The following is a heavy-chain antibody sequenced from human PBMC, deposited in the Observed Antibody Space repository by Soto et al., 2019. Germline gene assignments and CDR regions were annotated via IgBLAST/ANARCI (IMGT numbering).Heavy chain of an antibody. CDR3: ARALEWAGFIWFDP. Sequence: PGGSLRLSCAASGFTFSGSYISWIRQAPGKGLEWVASVSRSGSTTYYADSVKGRFTISRDNAKNSLHLQMNTLRAEDTAVYYCARALEWAGFIWFDPWGQGAPVTVFS. CDR1: GFTFSGSY. J-gene: IGHJ5*02. CDR2: VSRSGSTT. D-gene: IGHD3-3*01. V-gene: IGHV3-11*01.